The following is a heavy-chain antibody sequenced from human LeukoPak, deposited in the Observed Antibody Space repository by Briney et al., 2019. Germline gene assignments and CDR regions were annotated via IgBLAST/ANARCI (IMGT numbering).Heavy chain of an antibody. CDR3: ARDHGYCSSTSCYP. D-gene: IGHD2-2*01. J-gene: IGHJ5*02. V-gene: IGHV1-69*04. CDR2: IIPILGIA. Sequence: SVKVSCKASGYTFTGHYMHWLRQAPGQGLEWMGRIIPILGIANYAQKFQGRVTITADKSTSTAYMELSSLRFEDTAVYYCARDHGYCSSTSCYPWGQGTLVTVSS. CDR1: GYTFTGHY.